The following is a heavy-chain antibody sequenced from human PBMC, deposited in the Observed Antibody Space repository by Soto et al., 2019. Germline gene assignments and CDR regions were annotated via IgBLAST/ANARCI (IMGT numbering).Heavy chain of an antibody. CDR1: GYTFISYG. Sequence: QVQLVQSGAEVKKPGASVKVSCKASGYTFISYGISWVRQAPGQGLEWMGWISAHNGNTNHAQKLQGRVTSTTDTATTTAYMEVGSLRSDDTAVYYCTRDQAAYAVDYTPGYWGQGTLVTVSS. J-gene: IGHJ4*02. V-gene: IGHV1-18*04. D-gene: IGHD5-12*01. CDR2: ISAHNGNT. CDR3: TRDQAAYAVDYTPGY.